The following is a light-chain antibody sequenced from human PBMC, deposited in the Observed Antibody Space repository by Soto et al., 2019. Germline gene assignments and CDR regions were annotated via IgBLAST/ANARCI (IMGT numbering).Light chain of an antibody. CDR3: CSYAGSSTAVV. CDR1: SSDVGSYNL. J-gene: IGLJ2*01. V-gene: IGLV2-23*01. Sequence: QSVLTQPASVSGSPGQSITISCTGTSSDVGSYNLVSWYQQHPGKAPKLMIYEGSKRPSGVSNRFSGSESGNTASLTISGLQAEDEADYYCCSYAGSSTAVVFGGGTKLTVL. CDR2: EGS.